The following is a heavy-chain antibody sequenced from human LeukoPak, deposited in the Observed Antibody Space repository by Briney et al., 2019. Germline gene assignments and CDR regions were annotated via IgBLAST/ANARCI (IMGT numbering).Heavy chain of an antibody. CDR3: ARAESPYYYVIGSTDY. D-gene: IGHD3-10*02. V-gene: IGHV3-11*04. J-gene: IGHJ4*02. CDR1: GFTFSDYY. CDR2: ISSSGSTI. Sequence: PGGSLRLSCAASGFTFSDYYMSWIRQAPGKGLEWVSYISSSGSTIYYADSVKGRFTISRDNAKNSLYLQMNSLRDEDTAVYYCARAESPYYYVIGSTDYWGQGTLVTVSS.